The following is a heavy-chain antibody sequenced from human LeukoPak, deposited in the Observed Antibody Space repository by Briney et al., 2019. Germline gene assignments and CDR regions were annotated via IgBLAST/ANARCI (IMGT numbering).Heavy chain of an antibody. CDR1: GYSFADNW. CDR3: AKTLGARYYFDS. CDR2: INPADSDS. V-gene: IGHV5-51*01. J-gene: IGHJ4*02. D-gene: IGHD1-14*01. Sequence: GESLKISCKGSGYSFADNWIGWVRQMPGKGLEWMGIINPADSDSRYSPSFQGRVTISADKSITTAYLQWTSLKASDTAIYYCAKTLGARYYFDSWGQGTLVTVSS.